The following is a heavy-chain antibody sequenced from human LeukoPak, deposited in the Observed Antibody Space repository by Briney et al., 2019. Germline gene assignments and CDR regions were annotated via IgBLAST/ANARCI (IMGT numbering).Heavy chain of an antibody. D-gene: IGHD3-10*01. Sequence: GGSLRLSCTASGFTVSSVYMSWVRQAPGKGLEWVSVIFSNGDTYYADSVKGRLTISRDNSKNTLYLQMNSLRADDTAVYYCARDHHGSGSYPNPWGQGTLVTVSS. CDR2: IFSNGDT. J-gene: IGHJ5*02. V-gene: IGHV3-66*01. CDR3: ARDHHGSGSYPNP. CDR1: GFTVSSVY.